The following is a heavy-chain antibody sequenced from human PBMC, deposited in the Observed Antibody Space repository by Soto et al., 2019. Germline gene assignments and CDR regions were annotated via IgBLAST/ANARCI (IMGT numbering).Heavy chain of an antibody. CDR3: ARQSRGYCSSTSSWGWLDP. J-gene: IGHJ5*02. Sequence: GESLKISCKGSGYSFTSYWIGWVRQMPGKGLEWMGIIYPGDSDTRYSPSFQGQVTISADKSISTAYLQWSSLKASDTAMYYCARQSRGYCSSTSSWGWLDPWGQGTLVTVSS. CDR1: GYSFTSYW. D-gene: IGHD2-2*01. CDR2: IYPGDSDT. V-gene: IGHV5-51*01.